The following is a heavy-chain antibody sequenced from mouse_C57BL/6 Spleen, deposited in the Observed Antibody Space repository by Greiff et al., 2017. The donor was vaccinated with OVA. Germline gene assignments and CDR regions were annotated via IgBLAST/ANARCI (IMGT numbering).Heavy chain of an antibody. V-gene: IGHV1-15*01. CDR2: IDPETGGT. CDR3: SHSTAQATVFAY. Sequence: QVQLQQSGAELVRPGASVTLSFKASGYTFTDYEMHWVKQTPVHGLEWIGAIDPETGGTAYNQKFKGKAILTADKSSSTAYMELRSLTSEDSAVYYCSHSTAQATVFAYWGQGTLVTVSA. CDR1: GYTFTDYE. D-gene: IGHD3-2*02. J-gene: IGHJ3*01.